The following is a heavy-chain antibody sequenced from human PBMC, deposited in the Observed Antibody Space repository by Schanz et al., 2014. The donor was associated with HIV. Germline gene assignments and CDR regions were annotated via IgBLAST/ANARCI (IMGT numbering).Heavy chain of an antibody. CDR2: ISWNSGST. J-gene: IGHJ4*02. D-gene: IGHD3-10*01. CDR3: AKDIHFGSGNFYTMGLDH. CDR1: GFTFDDYG. Sequence: QLVESGGGLVQPGRSLRLSCAASGFTFDDYGMHWVRQAPGKGLEWVSGISWNSGSTGYADSVKGRFTISRDNAKNSLYLQMDSLRAEDTALYYCAKDIHFGSGNFYTMGLDHWGQGTLVSVTS. V-gene: IGHV3-9*01.